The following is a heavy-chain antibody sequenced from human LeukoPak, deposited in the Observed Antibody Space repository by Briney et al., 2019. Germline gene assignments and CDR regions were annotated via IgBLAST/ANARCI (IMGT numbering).Heavy chain of an antibody. Sequence: GGSLRLSCAASGFTVSIYNMNWVRQAPGKGLEWVSVIYGVGTTYYADSVKGRFTISRDNSKNTLYLQMNSLRVEDTAVYYCARHRGAYLFESGYWGPGTRVTVSS. CDR2: IYGVGTT. D-gene: IGHD2-21*01. V-gene: IGHV3-66*04. CDR1: GFTVSIYN. CDR3: ARHRGAYLFESGY. J-gene: IGHJ4*02.